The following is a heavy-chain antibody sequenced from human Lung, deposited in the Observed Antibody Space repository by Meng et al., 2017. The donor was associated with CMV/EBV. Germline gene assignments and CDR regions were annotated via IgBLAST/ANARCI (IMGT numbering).Heavy chain of an antibody. CDR1: GFTLSRYW. CDR3: ARDWSGSDEY. CDR2: INEDGSRT. V-gene: IGHV3-74*01. Sequence: SCAASGFTLSRYWMHWVRQAPGKGLVWVSRINEDGSRTDYADSVKGRFTISRDNAKNTLYLQMNSLRAEDTAVYYCARDWSGSDEYWGQGTLVTVSS. D-gene: IGHD1-26*01. J-gene: IGHJ4*02.